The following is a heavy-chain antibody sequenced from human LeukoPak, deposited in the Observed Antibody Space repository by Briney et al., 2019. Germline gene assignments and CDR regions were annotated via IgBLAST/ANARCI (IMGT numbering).Heavy chain of an antibody. CDR3: ATRDYYDSSGYYFDY. J-gene: IGHJ4*02. V-gene: IGHV1-18*01. CDR2: ISAYNGNT. Sequence: GASVKVSCKASGYTFTSYGISWVRQAPGQGLEWMGWISAYNGNTNYAQKLQGRVTMTTDTSTSTAYMELRSLRSEDTAVYYCATRDYYDSSGYYFDYWGQGTLVTVSS. D-gene: IGHD3-22*01. CDR1: GYTFTSYG.